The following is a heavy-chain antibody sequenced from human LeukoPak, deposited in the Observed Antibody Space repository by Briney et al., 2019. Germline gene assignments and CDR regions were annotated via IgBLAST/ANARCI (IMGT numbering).Heavy chain of an antibody. CDR3: ARLSAMVNYYFDY. CDR2: IYPGDSDT. CDR1: GYSFTSYW. V-gene: IGHV5-51*01. Sequence: RGESLKISCKGSGYSFTSYWIGWVRQMPEKGLEWMGIIYPGDSDTRYSPSFQGQVTISADKSISTAYLQWSSLKASDTAMYYCARLSAMVNYYFDYWGQGTLVSVSS. J-gene: IGHJ4*02. D-gene: IGHD5-18*01.